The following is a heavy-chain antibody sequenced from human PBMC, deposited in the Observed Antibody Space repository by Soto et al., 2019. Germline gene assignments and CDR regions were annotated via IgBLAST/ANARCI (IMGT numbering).Heavy chain of an antibody. J-gene: IGHJ6*02. V-gene: IGHV3-30*03. CDR2: TTYDGGIK. D-gene: IGHD1-1*01. CDR1: GFSFSTYG. Sequence: QGQLVESGGGVVQPGRSLRLSCAASGFSFSTYGMEWVRLAPGKGLDWVAATTYDGGIKHYVDSVKGRFTISIDNSKNTLYLQMNSLRVEDTATYYCAGALENPYFFYGLNVCVQGNTVTVSS. CDR3: AGALENPYFFYGLNV.